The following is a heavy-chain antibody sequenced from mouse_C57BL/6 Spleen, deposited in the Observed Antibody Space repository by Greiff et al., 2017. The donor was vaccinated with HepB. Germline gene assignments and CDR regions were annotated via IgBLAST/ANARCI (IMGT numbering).Heavy chain of an antibody. Sequence: QVQLKESGAELARPGASVKLSCKASGYTFTSYGISWVKQRTGQGLEWIGEIYPRSGNTYYNEKFKGKATLTADKSSSTAYMGLRSLTSEDSAVYFCASTSSYWGQGTLVTVSA. CDR2: IYPRSGNT. CDR3: ASTSSY. CDR1: GYTFTSYG. V-gene: IGHV1-81*01. J-gene: IGHJ3*01.